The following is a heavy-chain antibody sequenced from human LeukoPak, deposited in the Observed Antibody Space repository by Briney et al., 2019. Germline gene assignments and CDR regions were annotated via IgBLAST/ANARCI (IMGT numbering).Heavy chain of an antibody. J-gene: IGHJ6*02. CDR3: ARDVVGSSNNGMDV. D-gene: IGHD6-13*01. V-gene: IGHV3-7*03. CDR2: INQDGTEK. CDR1: GFTFSSYW. Sequence: GGSLRLSCAASGFTFSSYWMSWVRQAPGEGLEWVAKINQDGTEKAYVDSVRGRFTISRDNAKNSLFLQMNSLRAEDTAVYYCARDVVGSSNNGMDVWGQGTTVTVSS.